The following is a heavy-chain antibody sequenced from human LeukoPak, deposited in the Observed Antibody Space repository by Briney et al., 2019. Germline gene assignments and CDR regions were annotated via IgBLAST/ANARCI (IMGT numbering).Heavy chain of an antibody. CDR3: ARYDRPYFDY. Sequence: SQTLSLTCTVSGGSITNLDYYWTWIRQPAGKRLEWIGRIYTSGGTNYNPSLKSRVTMSVDTSKNQFSLKLSSVTAADTAVYCCARYDRPYFDYWGQGTLVTVSS. CDR2: IYTSGGT. V-gene: IGHV4-61*02. D-gene: IGHD1-14*01. CDR1: GGSITNLDYY. J-gene: IGHJ4*02.